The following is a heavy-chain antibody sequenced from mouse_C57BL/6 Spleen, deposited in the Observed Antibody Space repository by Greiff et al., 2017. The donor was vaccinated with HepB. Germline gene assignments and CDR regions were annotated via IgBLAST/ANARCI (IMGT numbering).Heavy chain of an antibody. J-gene: IGHJ4*01. V-gene: IGHV1-59*01. CDR2: IDPSDSYT. CDR1: GYTFTSYW. CDR3: ARTSGHYAMDY. Sequence: VQLQQPGAELVRPGPSVKLSCKASGYTFTSYWMHWVKQRPGQGLEWIGVIDPSDSYTNYNQKFKGKATLTVDTSSSTAYMQLSSLTSEDSAVYYCARTSGHYAMDYWGQGTSVTVSS.